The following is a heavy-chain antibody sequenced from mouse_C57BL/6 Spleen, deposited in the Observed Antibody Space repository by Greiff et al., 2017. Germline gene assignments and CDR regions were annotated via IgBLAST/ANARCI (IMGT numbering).Heavy chain of an antibody. Sequence: EVMLVESGGGLVQPGGSLSLSCAASGFTFTDYYMSWVRQPPGKALEWLGFIRNKANGYTTEYSASVKGRFTISRDNSQSILYLQMNALRAEDSATYYCARRSNFYAMDYWGQGTSVTVSS. D-gene: IGHD2-5*01. CDR2: IRNKANGYTT. V-gene: IGHV7-3*01. CDR1: GFTFTDYY. CDR3: ARRSNFYAMDY. J-gene: IGHJ4*01.